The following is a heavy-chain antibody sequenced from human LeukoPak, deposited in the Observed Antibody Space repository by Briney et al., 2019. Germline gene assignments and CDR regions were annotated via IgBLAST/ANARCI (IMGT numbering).Heavy chain of an antibody. CDR3: ATLGYSSGWYEGY. D-gene: IGHD6-19*01. V-gene: IGHV3-21*01. Sequence: GGSLRLSCSASGFTFSSYSMNWVRQAPGKGLEWVSSISSSSSFIYYADSVKGRFTISRDNAKNSLYLQMNSLRAEDTAVYYCATLGYSSGWYEGYWGQGTLVTVSS. CDR1: GFTFSSYS. CDR2: ISSSSSFI. J-gene: IGHJ4*02.